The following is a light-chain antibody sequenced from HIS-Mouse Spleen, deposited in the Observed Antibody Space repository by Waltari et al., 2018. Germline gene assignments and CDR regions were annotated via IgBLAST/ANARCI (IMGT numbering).Light chain of an antibody. CDR2: DVS. V-gene: IGLV2-14*03. CDR3: SSYTSSSFNAV. Sequence: QSALTQPASVSGSPGQSITISCTGTSSDVGGYNYVSWYQQHPGKAPKLMIYDVSNRPSGVSNRFSGSKSGNTASLTISGLQAEDEADYYCSSYTSSSFNAVFGGGTKLTVL. CDR1: SSDVGGYNY. J-gene: IGLJ2*01.